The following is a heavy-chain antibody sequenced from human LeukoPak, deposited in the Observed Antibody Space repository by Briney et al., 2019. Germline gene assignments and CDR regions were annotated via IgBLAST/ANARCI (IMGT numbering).Heavy chain of an antibody. J-gene: IGHJ4*02. V-gene: IGHV3-7*04. CDR1: GFTYSYHW. CDR2: IKQEGSEK. CDR3: ARNNDDEDRDDFDY. D-gene: IGHD1-1*01. Sequence: GDSLRLSCAASGFTYSYHWMTCARQAPGRGPEGVANIKQEGSEKYYVDSVEGRFTISRDNAKNSLYLQLNSLRAEDTAVYYCARNNDDEDRDDFDYWGPGTLVTVSS.